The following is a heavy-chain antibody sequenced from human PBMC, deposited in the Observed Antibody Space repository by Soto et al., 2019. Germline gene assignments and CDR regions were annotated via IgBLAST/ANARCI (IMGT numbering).Heavy chain of an antibody. CDR3: ARDYYYGSGSPLPYYYYGMDV. Sequence: ASVKVSCKASGYTFTSYGISWVRQAPGQGLEWMGWISAYNGNTNYAQKLQGRVTMTTDTSTSTAYMELGSLRSDDTAVYYCARDYYYGSGSPLPYYYYGMDVWGQGTTVTVSS. J-gene: IGHJ6*02. V-gene: IGHV1-18*01. CDR1: GYTFTSYG. CDR2: ISAYNGNT. D-gene: IGHD3-10*01.